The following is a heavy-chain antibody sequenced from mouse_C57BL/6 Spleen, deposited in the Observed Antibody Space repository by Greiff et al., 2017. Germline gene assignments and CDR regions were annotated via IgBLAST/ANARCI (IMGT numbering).Heavy chain of an antibody. J-gene: IGHJ2*01. CDR3: AREDYYGSLDY. D-gene: IGHD1-1*01. V-gene: IGHV1-64*01. Sequence: QVQLQQPGAELVKPGASVTLSCKASGYTFTSYWMHWVKQRPGQGLEWIGMIHPNSGSTNYNEKFKSKATLTVDKSASTAYMQLSSLTSEDSAVYYCAREDYYGSLDYWGQGTTLTVSS. CDR1: GYTFTSYW. CDR2: IHPNSGST.